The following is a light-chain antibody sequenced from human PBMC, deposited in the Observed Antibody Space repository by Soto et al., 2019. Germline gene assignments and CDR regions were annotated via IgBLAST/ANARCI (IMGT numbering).Light chain of an antibody. CDR1: QSVSSSY. CDR3: QQYGSSPWT. J-gene: IGKJ1*01. CDR2: GAS. Sequence: EIVLTQSPGTLSLSPGERATLSCRASQSVSSSYLAWYQQKPGQAPRLLIYGASSRATGIPDRFSGSGSGTDFTLTTSRLESEDFAVYYCQQYGSSPWTFGRGTKVEIK. V-gene: IGKV3-20*01.